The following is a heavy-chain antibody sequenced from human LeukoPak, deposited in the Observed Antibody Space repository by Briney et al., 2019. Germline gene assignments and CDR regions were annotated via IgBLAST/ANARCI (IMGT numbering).Heavy chain of an antibody. CDR2: IIPIFGTA. J-gene: IGHJ3*02. Sequence: ASVKVSCKASGGTFSSYAISWVRQAPGQGLEWMGGIIPIFGTANYAQKFQGRATITADESTSTAYMELSSLRSEDTAVYYCARDVEYYDSSPVGGDVDAFDIWGQGTMVTVSS. CDR1: GGTFSSYA. D-gene: IGHD3-22*01. CDR3: ARDVEYYDSSPVGGDVDAFDI. V-gene: IGHV1-69*13.